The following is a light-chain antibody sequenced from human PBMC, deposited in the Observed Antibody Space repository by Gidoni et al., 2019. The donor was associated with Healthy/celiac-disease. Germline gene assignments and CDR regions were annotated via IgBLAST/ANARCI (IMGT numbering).Light chain of an antibody. CDR1: SSNIGSKT. J-gene: IGLJ3*02. Sequence: QSVLTQPPSASGTPGHRVTISCSGSSSNIGSKTVTWYQQLPGTAPKLLIYSNNLRPSGVPDRFSGSKSGTSASLAISGLQSEDEADYYCAAWDDSLNGRVFGGGTKLTVL. V-gene: IGLV1-44*01. CDR2: SNN. CDR3: AAWDDSLNGRV.